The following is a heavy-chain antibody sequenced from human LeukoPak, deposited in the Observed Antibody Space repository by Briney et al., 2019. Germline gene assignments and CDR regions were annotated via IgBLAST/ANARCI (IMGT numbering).Heavy chain of an antibody. J-gene: IGHJ4*02. CDR3: AKGGAVVLTGFDS. V-gene: IGHV3-23*01. CDR1: GFTFANYA. CDR2: ITSSGADS. D-gene: IGHD3-22*01. Sequence: PGGSLRLSCAASGFTFANYAMNWVRQAPGKGLEWVAVITSSGADSCYSDSVRGRFTISRDNSKNTLYLQMNSLRAEDTAAYYCAKGGAVVLTGFDSWGQGTLVSVSS.